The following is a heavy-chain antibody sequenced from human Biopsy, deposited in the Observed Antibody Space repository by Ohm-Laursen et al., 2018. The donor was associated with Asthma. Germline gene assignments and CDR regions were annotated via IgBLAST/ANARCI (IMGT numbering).Heavy chain of an antibody. CDR3: AKDFRGIAVAGDRGFDY. D-gene: IGHD6-19*01. Sequence: SLRLSFSAAGCTLSSSAMSGVHSAPGKGLERVSAITCSGGTTYYADSVRGRFTISRDNSKSTLFLQMAILSAEDPTVYYCAKDFRGIAVAGDRGFDYWGQGPLVTVSS. J-gene: IGHJ4*02. V-gene: IGHV3-23*01. CDR1: GCTLSSSA. CDR2: ITCSGGTT.